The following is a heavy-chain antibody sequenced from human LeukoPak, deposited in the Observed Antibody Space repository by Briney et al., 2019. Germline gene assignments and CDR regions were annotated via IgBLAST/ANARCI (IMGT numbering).Heavy chain of an antibody. D-gene: IGHD2-2*01. CDR3: ARARDIVVVPATPYYFDY. V-gene: IGHV4-59*01. CDR1: GGSISSYY. J-gene: IGHJ4*02. CDR2: IYYSGST. Sequence: SETLSLTCTVPGGSISSYYWSWIRQPPGKGLEWIGYIYYSGSTNYNPSLKSRVTISVDTSKNQFSLKLSSVTAADTAVYYCARARDIVVVPATPYYFDYWGQGTLVTVSS.